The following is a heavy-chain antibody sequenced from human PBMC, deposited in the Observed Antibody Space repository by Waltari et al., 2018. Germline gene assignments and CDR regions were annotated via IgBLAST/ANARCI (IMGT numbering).Heavy chain of an antibody. Sequence: QVHLVQSGAEVRKPGSSVRVSCKASGGPFSGYSICWVPQAPGHGPEWMGGIIPMFGTTNYAQKFQGRVTITADKSTDTAYLEMSSLRSEDTAMYFCASSPRPSIPPPFDFWGQGIPVTVSS. V-gene: IGHV1-69*06. CDR2: IIPMFGTT. J-gene: IGHJ4*02. D-gene: IGHD2-21*01. CDR1: GGPFSGYS. CDR3: ASSPRPSIPPPFDF.